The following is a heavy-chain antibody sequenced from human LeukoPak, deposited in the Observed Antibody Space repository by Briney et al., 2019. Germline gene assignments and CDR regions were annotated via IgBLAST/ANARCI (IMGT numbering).Heavy chain of an antibody. V-gene: IGHV1-18*01. CDR2: LSGYNGNT. CDR1: GYTFTSYG. J-gene: IGHJ5*02. D-gene: IGHD2-15*01. CDR3: ARDLGPVVVVAATRGGNWFDP. Sequence: EASVKVSCKASGYTFTSYGISWVRQAPGQGLEWMGWLSGYNGNTEYAQKFQGRVTMTTDTSTSTAYMELRSLRSDDTAVYYCARDLGPVVVVAATRGGNWFDPWGQGTLVTVSS.